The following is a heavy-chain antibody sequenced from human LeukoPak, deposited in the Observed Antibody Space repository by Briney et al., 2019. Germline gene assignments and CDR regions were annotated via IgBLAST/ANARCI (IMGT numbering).Heavy chain of an antibody. CDR2: IYSGGST. D-gene: IGHD3-10*01. V-gene: IGHV3-66*01. CDR1: GFTVSNNY. Sequence: GGSLRLSCAASGFTVSNNYMSWVRQAPGKGLEWVSVIYSGGSTYYADSVKGRFTISRDNSKNTLYLQMNSLRAEDTAVYYCARWGSARGNNWFDPWGQGTLVTVSS. CDR3: ARWGSARGNNWFDP. J-gene: IGHJ5*02.